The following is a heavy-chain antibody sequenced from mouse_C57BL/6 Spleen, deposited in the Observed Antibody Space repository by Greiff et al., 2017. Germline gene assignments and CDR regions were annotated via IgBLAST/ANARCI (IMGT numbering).Heavy chain of an antibody. CDR1: GYAFTDYL. Sequence: QVQLQQSGAELVRPGTSVKVSCKASGYAFTDYLIEWVKQRPGQGLEWIGVINPGSGGTNYNKKFKGKATLTADKSSSTAYMQLSSLTSEDSAVYCCAREGFDYWGQGTTLTVSS. CDR3: AREGFDY. V-gene: IGHV1-54*01. CDR2: INPGSGGT. J-gene: IGHJ2*01.